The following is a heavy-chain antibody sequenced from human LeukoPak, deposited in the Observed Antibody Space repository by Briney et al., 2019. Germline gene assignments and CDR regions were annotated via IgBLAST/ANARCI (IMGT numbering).Heavy chain of an antibody. V-gene: IGHV1-69*13. D-gene: IGHD3-22*01. Sequence: ASVKVSCKASGDTFSSYAINWVRQAPGQGLEWMGGIIPIFGTANYAQKFQGRVTITADESTSTAYMELSSLRSEDTAVYYCARDLRNYDSSGEFDPWGQGTLVTVSS. CDR3: ARDLRNYDSSGEFDP. CDR1: GDTFSSYA. CDR2: IIPIFGTA. J-gene: IGHJ5*02.